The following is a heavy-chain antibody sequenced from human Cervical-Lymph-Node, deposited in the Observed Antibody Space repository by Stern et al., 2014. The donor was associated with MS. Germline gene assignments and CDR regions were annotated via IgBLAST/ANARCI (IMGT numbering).Heavy chain of an antibody. CDR3: TLLATPTDY. D-gene: IGHD2-15*01. J-gene: IGHJ4*02. Sequence: EVQLVESGGDLVQPGGSLRLSCVASGFTFTSYAIHWVRQPPGKGLEWISAIIGSGERTYYADSVKGRFTISRDNSRNMVYLQMDSLSAEDTATYFCTLLATPTDYWGRGTLAIVSS. CDR2: IIGSGERT. V-gene: IGHV3-23*04. CDR1: GFTFTSYA.